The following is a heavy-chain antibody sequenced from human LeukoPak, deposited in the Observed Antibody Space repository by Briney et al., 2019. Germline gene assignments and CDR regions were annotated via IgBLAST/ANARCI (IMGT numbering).Heavy chain of an antibody. CDR1: GFTFDDYG. Sequence: GGSLRLSCAASGFTFDDYGMSWVRQAPGKGLEWVSGINWNGGSTGYADSVKGRFTISRDNAKNSLYLQMNSLRAEDTALYYCARDLGGSYHPYYFDYWGQGTLVTVSS. J-gene: IGHJ4*02. CDR3: ARDLGGSYHPYYFDY. CDR2: INWNGGST. V-gene: IGHV3-20*04. D-gene: IGHD1-26*01.